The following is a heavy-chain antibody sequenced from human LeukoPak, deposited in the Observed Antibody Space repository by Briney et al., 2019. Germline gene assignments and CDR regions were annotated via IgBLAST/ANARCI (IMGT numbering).Heavy chain of an antibody. V-gene: IGHV4-38-2*02. Sequence: SETLSLTCTVSGYSISSGYYWGWIRQPPGKGLEWIGSIYHSGSTYYNPSLKSRVTISVDTSKNQFSLKLSSVTAADTAVYYCARVALGDVFAFDIWGQGTMVTVSS. CDR3: ARVALGDVFAFDI. CDR2: IYHSGST. CDR1: GYSISSGYY. D-gene: IGHD3-16*01. J-gene: IGHJ3*02.